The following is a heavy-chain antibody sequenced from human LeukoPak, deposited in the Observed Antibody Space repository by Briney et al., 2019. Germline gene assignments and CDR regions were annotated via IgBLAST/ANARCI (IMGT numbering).Heavy chain of an antibody. CDR3: ARDPQSGSYSYYFDY. CDR2: IIPIFGTA. J-gene: IGHJ4*02. CDR1: GGTFSSYA. Sequence: SVKVSCKASGGTFSSYAISWVRQAPGQGLEWMGGIIPIFGTANYAQKFQGRVTITADESTSTAYMELSSLRSEDTAVYYCARDPQSGSYSYYFDYWGQGTLVTVSS. V-gene: IGHV1-69*13. D-gene: IGHD1-26*01.